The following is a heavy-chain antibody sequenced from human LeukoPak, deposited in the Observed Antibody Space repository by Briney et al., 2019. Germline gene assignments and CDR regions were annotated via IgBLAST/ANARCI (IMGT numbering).Heavy chain of an antibody. CDR2: ISGSGGST. J-gene: IGHJ4*02. CDR3: AKDRGGDSSGYYEQPNDY. D-gene: IGHD3-22*01. Sequence: PGGSLRLSCAASGFTFSSYGMSWVRQAPGKGLEWVSAISGSGGSTYYADSVKGRFTISRDNSKNTLYLQMNSLRAEDTAVYYCAKDRGGDSSGYYEQPNDYWGQGTLVTVSS. V-gene: IGHV3-23*01. CDR1: GFTFSSYG.